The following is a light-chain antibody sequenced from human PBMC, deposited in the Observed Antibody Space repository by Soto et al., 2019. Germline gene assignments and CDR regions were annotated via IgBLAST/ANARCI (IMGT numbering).Light chain of an antibody. CDR2: ATS. J-gene: IGKJ4*01. CDR3: VQYYDYPLI. CDR1: QGIRND. Sequence: AIQMTQSPSSLSASVGDRVTITCRASQGIRNDLGWYQQKPGKAPKLLIYATSTLQTGVPSRFSGSGAGTDFTLTISSLQPEDFATYYCVQYYDYPLIFGGGTKVEI. V-gene: IGKV1-6*01.